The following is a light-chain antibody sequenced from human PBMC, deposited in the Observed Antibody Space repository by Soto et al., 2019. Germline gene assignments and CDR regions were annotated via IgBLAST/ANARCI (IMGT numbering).Light chain of an antibody. CDR2: DVD. CDR1: SSDVGGYDS. Sequence: SALTQPPSASWSPGQSVTISCSGTSSDVGGYDSVSWYQHHPGKVPKLIIFDVDKWPSGVPDRFSGFKSGNTASLTVSGLRAEDEADYYCSSYAGSNTFVFGTGTKVTVL. J-gene: IGLJ1*01. V-gene: IGLV2-8*01. CDR3: SSYAGSNTFV.